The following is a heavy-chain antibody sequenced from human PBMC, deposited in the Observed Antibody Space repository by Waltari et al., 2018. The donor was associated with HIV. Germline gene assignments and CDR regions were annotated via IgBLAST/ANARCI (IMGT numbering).Heavy chain of an antibody. CDR2: IYSGGST. V-gene: IGHV3-53*01. CDR3: ARVHIGGAFDI. J-gene: IGHJ3*02. Sequence: EVQLVESGGGLLQPGGSLILPCAASALTVSSNHMRWVRQAPGKGLEWVSVIYSGGSTYYADSWKGRFTISRDNSKNTLYLQMNSLRAEDTAVYYCARVHIGGAFDIWGQGTMVTVSS. D-gene: IGHD3-16*01. CDR1: ALTVSSNH.